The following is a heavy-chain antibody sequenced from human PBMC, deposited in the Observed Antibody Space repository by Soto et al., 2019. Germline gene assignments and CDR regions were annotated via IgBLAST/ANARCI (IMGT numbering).Heavy chain of an antibody. V-gene: IGHV1-18*01. CDR1: GYTYTSYG. Sequence: QLVQSGTEVKRPGASVKVSCKASGYTYTSYGISWVRQAPGQGLEWMGWINSYNGNTNYAQKFQDRVTMTTDTSTSTAYMELRSLRSDDTAVYYCARIITGRGGEGDYWGQGTLVTVSS. CDR3: ARIITGRGGEGDY. CDR2: INSYNGNT. D-gene: IGHD3-10*01. J-gene: IGHJ4*02.